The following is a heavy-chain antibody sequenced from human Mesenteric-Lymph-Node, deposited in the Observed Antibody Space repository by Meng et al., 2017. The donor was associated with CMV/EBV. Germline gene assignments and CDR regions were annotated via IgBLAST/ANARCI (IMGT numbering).Heavy chain of an antibody. CDR2: IRWDGGII. CDR1: GFTFDDYT. V-gene: IGHV3-43*01. D-gene: IGHD2-15*01. J-gene: IGHJ4*02. CDR3: AKDFSGSSFGFDS. Sequence: GGSLRLSCAASGFTFDDYTMHWVRQAPGRGLEWVSLIRWDGGIIYYADSVKGRFTISRDNSKNSLYLQMNSLRGEDTGLYYCAKDFSGSSFGFDSWGQGTLVTVSS.